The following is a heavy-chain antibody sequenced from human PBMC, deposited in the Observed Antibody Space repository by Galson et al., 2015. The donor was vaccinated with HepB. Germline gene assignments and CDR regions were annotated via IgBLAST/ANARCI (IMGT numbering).Heavy chain of an antibody. D-gene: IGHD5-18*01. CDR2: IYPGDSDT. J-gene: IGHJ2*01. Sequence: QSGAEVKKPGESLKISCKGYGYSFTSYWIGWVRQMPGKGLEWMGIIYPGDSDTRYSPSFQGQVTISVDNSISTAYLQWSSLKASDTAMYYCARRSVAYSYGNYWYFDLWGRGTLLTVSS. CDR1: GYSFTSYW. V-gene: IGHV5-51*01. CDR3: ARRSVAYSYGNYWYFDL.